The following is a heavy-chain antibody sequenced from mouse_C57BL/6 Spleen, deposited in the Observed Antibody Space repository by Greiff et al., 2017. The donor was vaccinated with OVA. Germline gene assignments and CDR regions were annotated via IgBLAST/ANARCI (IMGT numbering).Heavy chain of an antibody. D-gene: IGHD2-10*02. Sequence: VMLVESGPGLVQPSQCLSITCTVSGFSLTSYGVHWVRQSPGKGLEWLGVIWSGGSTAYNAAFISRMRISKDNSKSQVFCKMNSLQADDTAIYYCARDGYGKGHAMDYWGQGTSVTVSS. J-gene: IGHJ4*01. V-gene: IGHV2-2*01. CDR1: GFSLTSYG. CDR3: ARDGYGKGHAMDY. CDR2: IWSGGST.